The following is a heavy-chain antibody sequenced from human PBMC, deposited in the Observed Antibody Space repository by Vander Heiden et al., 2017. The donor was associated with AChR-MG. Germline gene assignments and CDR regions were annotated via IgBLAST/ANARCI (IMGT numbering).Heavy chain of an antibody. CDR2: IYYSGST. D-gene: IGHD3-22*01. CDR1: GGSLSRRSYH. V-gene: IGHV4-39*01. CDR3: ARSYDSSGYLYWYFDL. J-gene: IGHJ2*01. Sequence: QLQLQESGPGLVKPSETLSITCTVPGGSLSRRSYHWGGVRQPPGKGLEWIGSIYYSGSTYYNPSLKSRVTISVDTSKNQFSLKLSSVTAADTAVDYCARSYDSSGYLYWYFDLWGRGTLVTVSS.